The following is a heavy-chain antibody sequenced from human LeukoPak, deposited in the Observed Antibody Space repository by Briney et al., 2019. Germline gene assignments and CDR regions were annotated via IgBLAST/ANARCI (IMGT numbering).Heavy chain of an antibody. CDR2: IYYSGTT. CDR1: GASISGGYY. D-gene: IGHD2-2*01. CDR3: ARQYCSSPSCRYYYYYMDV. V-gene: IGHV4-39*01. Sequence: SETLSLTCSVSGASISGGYYWSLIRQPPGKGLEWIGNIYYSGTTYYNGSLKSRFTMSVDTSKNQFSLKLSSVTAADTAVYYCARQYCSSPSCRYYYYYMDVWGKGTTVTVSS. J-gene: IGHJ6*03.